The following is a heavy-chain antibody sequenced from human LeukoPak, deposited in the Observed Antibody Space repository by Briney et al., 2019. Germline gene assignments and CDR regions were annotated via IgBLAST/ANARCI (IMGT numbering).Heavy chain of an antibody. CDR2: MNPNSGNT. D-gene: IGHD3-16*01. J-gene: IGHJ4*02. CDR3: ARTATSLSMGFFLGDEYYFDY. CDR1: GYTFTSYD. Sequence: GASVKVSCKASGYTFTSYDINWVRQATGQGLEWMGWMNPNSGNTGYAQKFQGRVTMTRNTSISTAYMELSSLRSEDTAVYYCARTATSLSMGFFLGDEYYFDYWGQGTLVTVSS. V-gene: IGHV1-8*01.